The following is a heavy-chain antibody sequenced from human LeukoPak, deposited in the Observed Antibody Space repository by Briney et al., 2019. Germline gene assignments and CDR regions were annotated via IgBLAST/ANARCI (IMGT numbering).Heavy chain of an antibody. CDR1: GYSISSGYY. J-gene: IGHJ5*02. D-gene: IGHD6-13*01. V-gene: IGHV4-38-2*02. CDR3: ARAGGYSSSWYWFDP. CDR2: IYHSGST. Sequence: SETLSLTCTVSGYSISSGYYWGWIRQPPGKGLEWIGSIYHSGSTYYNPSLKSRVTISVDTSKNQFSLKLSSVTAADTAVYYCARAGGYSSSWYWFDPWGQGTLVTVSS.